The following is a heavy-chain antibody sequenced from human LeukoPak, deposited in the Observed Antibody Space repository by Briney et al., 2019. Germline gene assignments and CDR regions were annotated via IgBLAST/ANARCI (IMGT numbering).Heavy chain of an antibody. CDR1: GYTFTSYG. Sequence: ASVKVSCKASGYTFTSYGINWVRQAPGQGLEWMGWISAYNGNTNYAQKLQGRVTMTTDTSTSTAYMELRSLRSDDTAVYYCARGDYYGSGTYYKKTVDYWGQGTLVTVSS. J-gene: IGHJ4*02. CDR2: ISAYNGNT. CDR3: ARGDYYGSGTYYKKTVDY. D-gene: IGHD3-10*01. V-gene: IGHV1-18*01.